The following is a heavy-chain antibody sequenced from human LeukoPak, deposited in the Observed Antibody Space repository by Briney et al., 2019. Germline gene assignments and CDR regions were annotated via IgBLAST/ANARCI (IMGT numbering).Heavy chain of an antibody. CDR3: DRLDILVPRAVEWFDL. D-gene: IGHD3-9*01. CDR1: GDTISGND. CDR2: ISSTGTT. J-gene: IGHJ5*02. Sequence: PSDTLSLTCTVTGDTISGNDWIWIRRPAWTGLEWIGSISSTGTTDYIPSLKGRATMSLDTSKNQFSLSLTAVTAADTAVYYCDRLDILVPRAVEWFDLWGQGTLVIVSS. V-gene: IGHV4-4*07.